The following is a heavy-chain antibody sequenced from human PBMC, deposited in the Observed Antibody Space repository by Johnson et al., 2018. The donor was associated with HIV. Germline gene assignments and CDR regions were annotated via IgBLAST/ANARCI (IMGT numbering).Heavy chain of an antibody. J-gene: IGHJ3*02. D-gene: IGHD2-15*01. CDR3: ARYCSGGSCYSGVGAFDI. Sequence: VQLVESGGGLVQPGGSLRLSCAASGFTLSSNYMSWVRQAPGKGLEWVSVIYRGGSTYYADFVKGRFTIPRDNSKNTLYLRMNSLSAEDTAVYYCARYCSGGSCYSGVGAFDIWGQGTMVTVSS. V-gene: IGHV3-66*01. CDR1: GFTLSSNY. CDR2: IYRGGST.